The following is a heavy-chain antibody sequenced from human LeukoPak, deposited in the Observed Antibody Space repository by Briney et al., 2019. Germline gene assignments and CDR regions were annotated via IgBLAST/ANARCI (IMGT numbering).Heavy chain of an antibody. CDR2: ITSSSSNI. V-gene: IGHV3-21*05. CDR3: ARLEKSSGWSYFDY. Sequence: PGGSLRLSCAASGFTFSTYSMNWVRQAPGKGLEWITYITSSSSNIYYADSVKGRFTISRDNAKNSLYLQMNSLRAEDTAVYYCARLEKSSGWSYFDYWGQGTLVTVSS. CDR1: GFTFSTYS. J-gene: IGHJ4*02. D-gene: IGHD6-19*01.